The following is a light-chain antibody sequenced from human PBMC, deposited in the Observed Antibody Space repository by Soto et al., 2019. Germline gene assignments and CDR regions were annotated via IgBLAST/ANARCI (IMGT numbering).Light chain of an antibody. CDR2: AAS. Sequence: DIQMTQSPSSLSASVGDRVTITCRASQAISGHLAWYRQKPGKAPKSLIYAASNLQSVAPSRFSGSGSGTNVTLTLSSLPPEDFATYYCQQYKLSPLTFAQGTRLEI. J-gene: IGKJ5*01. V-gene: IGKV1D-16*01. CDR3: QQYKLSPLT. CDR1: QAISGH.